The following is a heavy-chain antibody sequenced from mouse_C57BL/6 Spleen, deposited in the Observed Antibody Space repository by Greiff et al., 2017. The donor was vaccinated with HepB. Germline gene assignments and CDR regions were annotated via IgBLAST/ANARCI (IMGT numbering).Heavy chain of an antibody. V-gene: IGHV5-16*01. CDR1: GFTFSDYY. Sequence: EVKLVESEGGLVQPGSSMKLSCTASGFTFSDYYMAWVRQVPEKGLEWVANINYDGSSTYYLDSLKSRFIISRDNAKNILYLQMSSPKSEDTATYYCARVRGAWFAYWGQGTLVTVSA. CDR2: INYDGSST. CDR3: ARVRGAWFAY. J-gene: IGHJ3*01. D-gene: IGHD1-1*01.